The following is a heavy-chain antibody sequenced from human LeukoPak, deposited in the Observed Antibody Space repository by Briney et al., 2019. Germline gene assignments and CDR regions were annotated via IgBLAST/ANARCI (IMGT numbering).Heavy chain of an antibody. V-gene: IGHV4-61*01. CDR1: GASVSSASY. J-gene: IGHJ5*02. D-gene: IGHD1-26*01. Sequence: SETLSLTCTVSGASVSSASYWSWIRQPPGKGVEWIAHIYNGVNTNYNPSLKSRVTISVDTSKNQFSLRLNSVSAADTAVYYCARSRAFNSGAFDPWGQGSLVTVSS. CDR3: ARSRAFNSGAFDP. CDR2: IYNGVNT.